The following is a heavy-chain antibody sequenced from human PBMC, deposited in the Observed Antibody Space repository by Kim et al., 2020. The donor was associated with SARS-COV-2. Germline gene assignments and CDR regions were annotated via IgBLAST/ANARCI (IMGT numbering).Heavy chain of an antibody. CDR3: AKAVFSGYYYYGMDV. Sequence: ASVKVSCKVSGYTLTELSMHWVRQAPGKGLEWMGGFDPEDGETIYAQKSQGRVTMTEDTSTDTAYMELSSLRSEDTAVYYCAKAVFSGYYYYGMDVWGQGTTVTVSS. V-gene: IGHV1-24*01. CDR2: FDPEDGET. CDR1: GYTLTELS. J-gene: IGHJ6*02. D-gene: IGHD3-10*02.